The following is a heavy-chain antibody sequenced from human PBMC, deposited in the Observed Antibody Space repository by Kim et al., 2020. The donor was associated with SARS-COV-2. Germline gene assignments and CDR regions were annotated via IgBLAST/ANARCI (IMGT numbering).Heavy chain of an antibody. J-gene: IGHJ1*01. D-gene: IGHD3-16*01. Sequence: DSGKGRFTISRDNAKNSLYLQMNSLRAEDTAVYYWARDGVGGVVSEYFQHWGQGTLVTVSS. CDR3: ARDGVGGVVSEYFQH. V-gene: IGHV3-7*01.